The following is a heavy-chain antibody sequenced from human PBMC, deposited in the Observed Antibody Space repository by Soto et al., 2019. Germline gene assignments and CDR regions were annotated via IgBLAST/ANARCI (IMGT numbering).Heavy chain of an antibody. Sequence: GGSLRLSCAASGFTFSSYEMNWVRQAPGKGLEWVSYISSSGSTIYYADSVKGRFTISRDNAKNSLYLQMNSLRAEDTAVYYCARESFMSRSYAFDIWGQGTMVTVSS. CDR1: GFTFSSYE. CDR3: ARESFMSRSYAFDI. D-gene: IGHD6-6*01. CDR2: ISSSGSTI. V-gene: IGHV3-48*03. J-gene: IGHJ3*02.